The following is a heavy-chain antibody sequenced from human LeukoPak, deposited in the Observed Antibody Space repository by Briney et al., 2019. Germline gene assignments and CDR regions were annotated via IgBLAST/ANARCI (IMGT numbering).Heavy chain of an antibody. Sequence: GASVKVSCKASGYTFTGHYMHWVRQAPGQGLEWMGWINPNTGGTNYAQKFQGRVTMTRDTSISTAYMELSRLRSDDTALYYCARVDDVLTGSAFDIWGQGTMVTVSP. D-gene: IGHD3-9*01. CDR1: GYTFTGHY. V-gene: IGHV1-2*02. CDR2: INPNTGGT. J-gene: IGHJ3*02. CDR3: ARVDDVLTGSAFDI.